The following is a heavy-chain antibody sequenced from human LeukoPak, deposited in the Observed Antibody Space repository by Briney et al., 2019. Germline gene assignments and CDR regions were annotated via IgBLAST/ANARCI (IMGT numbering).Heavy chain of an antibody. V-gene: IGHV3-7*01. J-gene: IGHJ4*02. D-gene: IGHD3-10*01. CDR2: TKQDGSKK. CDR3: AREQYYYGSGSYYALDY. Sequence: GGSLRLSCVASGFPFSSYWMTWVRQAPGKGLEWVANTKQDGSKKSYVDSVKGRFTISRDNAKNSLYLQMNSLRAEDTAVYYCAREQYYYGSGSYYALDYWGQGTLVTVSS. CDR1: GFPFSSYW.